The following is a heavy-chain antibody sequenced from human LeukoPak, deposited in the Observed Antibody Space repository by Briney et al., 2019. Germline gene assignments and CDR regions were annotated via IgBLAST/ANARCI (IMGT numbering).Heavy chain of an antibody. CDR1: GGSFSGYY. CDR2: INHSGST. CDR3: AREGMATNNWFDP. Sequence: SETLSLTCAVYGGSFSGYYWSWIRQPPGKGLEWIGEINHSGSTNYNPSPKSRVTISVDTSKNQFSLKLSSVTAADTAVYYCAREGMATNNWFDPWGQGTLVTVSS. D-gene: IGHD5-24*01. V-gene: IGHV4-34*01. J-gene: IGHJ5*02.